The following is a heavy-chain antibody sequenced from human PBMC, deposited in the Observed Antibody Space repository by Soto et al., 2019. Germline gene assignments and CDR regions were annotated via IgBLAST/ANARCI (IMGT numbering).Heavy chain of an antibody. D-gene: IGHD3-22*01. CDR2: IYYSGST. J-gene: IGHJ4*02. Sequence: QVQLQESGPGLVKPSQTLSLTCTVSGGSISSGGYYWSWIRQHPGKGLEWIGYIYYSGSTYYNPSLKSRVTISVDTSKNQFSLKLSSVTAADTAVYYCAGRRSPTYYYDSTGYSSWGQGTLVTVSS. CDR3: AGRRSPTYYYDSTGYSS. CDR1: GGSISSGGYY. V-gene: IGHV4-31*03.